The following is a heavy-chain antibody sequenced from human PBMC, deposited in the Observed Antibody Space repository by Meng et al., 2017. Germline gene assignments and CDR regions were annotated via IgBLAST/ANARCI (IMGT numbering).Heavy chain of an antibody. CDR3: AGNLVADYYGSGSYYTFGGRPWYYFDY. CDR2: INPNSGGT. V-gene: IGHV1-2*02. CDR1: GYTFTGYY. Sequence: ASVKVSCKASGYTFTGYYMHWVRQAPGQGLEWMGWINPNSGGTNYAQKFQGRVTMTRDTSISTAYMELSRLRSDDTAVYYCAGNLVADYYGSGSYYTFGGRPWYYFDYWGQGTPVTVSS. J-gene: IGHJ4*02. D-gene: IGHD3-10*01.